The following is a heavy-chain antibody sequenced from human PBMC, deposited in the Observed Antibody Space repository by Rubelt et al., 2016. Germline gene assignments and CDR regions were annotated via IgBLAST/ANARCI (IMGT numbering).Heavy chain of an antibody. CDR3: TVVVDFDY. CDR1: GFTFGDYA. Sequence: EVQLVESGGGLVQPGRSLRLSCTASGFTFGDYAMSWVRQAPGKGLEWVGFIRSKAYGGTTEYAAAVKGRFTISRDDSKSIAYLQMNSLKTEDTAVYYCTVVVDFDYWGQGTLVTVSS. J-gene: IGHJ4*02. CDR2: IRSKAYGGTT. V-gene: IGHV3-49*04. D-gene: IGHD2-21*01.